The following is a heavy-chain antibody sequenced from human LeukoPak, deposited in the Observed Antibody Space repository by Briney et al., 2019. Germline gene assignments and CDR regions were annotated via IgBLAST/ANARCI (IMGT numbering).Heavy chain of an antibody. J-gene: IGHJ3*02. CDR1: GFTFTNYG. D-gene: IGHD1-26*01. CDR3: AKERAGMGADAFDI. V-gene: IGHV3-30*18. Sequence: GGSLRLSCAASGFTFTNYGMHWVRQAPGKGLEWVAMISYDGRNEYYVDPVKGRFTISRDNSKNTLYLQMNSLRAEDTAVYYCAKERAGMGADAFDIWGQGTMVTVSS. CDR2: ISYDGRNE.